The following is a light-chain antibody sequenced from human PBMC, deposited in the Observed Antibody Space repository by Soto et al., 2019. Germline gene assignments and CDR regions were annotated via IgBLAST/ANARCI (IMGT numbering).Light chain of an antibody. CDR3: GSWDSSLSAYV. J-gene: IGLJ1*01. CDR1: SSNIGGNS. V-gene: IGLV1-51*01. CDR2: DDN. Sequence: QSALTQPPSMSAAPGQKVTISCSGSSSNIGGNSVSWYQQLPGTAPKLLIYDDNKRPSGIPDRFSGSKSGTSATLGITGFQTGDEADDYCGSWDSSLSAYVFGTGTKVTVL.